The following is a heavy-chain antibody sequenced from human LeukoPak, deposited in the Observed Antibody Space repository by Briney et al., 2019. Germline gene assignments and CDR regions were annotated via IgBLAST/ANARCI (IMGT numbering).Heavy chain of an antibody. V-gene: IGHV3-23*01. CDR2: ISGSGGST. Sequence: GGSLRLSCAASGFTFSSYAMSWVLQAPGKGLEWVSAISGSGGSTYYADSVKGRFTISRDNSKNTLYLQMNSLRAEDTAVYYCAGYYYDSSGLYYFDYWGQGTLVTVSS. J-gene: IGHJ4*02. CDR1: GFTFSSYA. D-gene: IGHD3-22*01. CDR3: AGYYYDSSGLYYFDY.